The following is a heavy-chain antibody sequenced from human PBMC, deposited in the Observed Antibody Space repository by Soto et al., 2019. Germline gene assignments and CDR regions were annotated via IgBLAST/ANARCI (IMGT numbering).Heavy chain of an antibody. V-gene: IGHV1-2*04. D-gene: IGHD2-21*02. CDR1: GYTFTGYY. CDR3: ARDLWGYCGTDCYPLDV. J-gene: IGHJ6*02. CDR2: INPNSGGT. Sequence: GASVKDSCKASGYTFTGYYMHWVRQAPGQGLEWMGWINPNSGGTNYAQKFQGWVTMTRDTSISTAYMELSRLRSDDTAVYYCARDLWGYCGTDCYPLDVWGQGTTVTVS.